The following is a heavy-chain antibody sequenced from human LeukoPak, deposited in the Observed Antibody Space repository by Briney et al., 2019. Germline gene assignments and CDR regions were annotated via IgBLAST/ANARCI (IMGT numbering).Heavy chain of an antibody. D-gene: IGHD3-22*01. J-gene: IGHJ4*02. CDR3: ARGGIVVVQY. CDR2: ISSSSGYI. Sequence: GGSLRLSCAASGFTFSSYSMNWVRQAPGKGLEWVSSISSSSGYIYYADSVKGRFTISRDNAKNSLYLQMNSLRAEDTAVYYCARGGIVVVQYWGQGTLVTVSS. V-gene: IGHV3-21*01. CDR1: GFTFSSYS.